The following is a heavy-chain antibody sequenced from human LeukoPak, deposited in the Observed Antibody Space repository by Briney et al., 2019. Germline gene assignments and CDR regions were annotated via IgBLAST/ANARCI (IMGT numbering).Heavy chain of an antibody. CDR2: ISSSSSYI. V-gene: IGHV3-21*01. D-gene: IGHD3-3*01. J-gene: IGHJ6*04. CDR1: GFTFSSYG. Sequence: GGTLRLSCAASGFTFSSYGMSWVRQAPGKGLEWVSSISSSSSYIYYADSVKGRFTISRDNAKNSLYLQMNSLRAEDTAVYYCASDYDFWSGAMDVWGKGTTVTVSS. CDR3: ASDYDFWSGAMDV.